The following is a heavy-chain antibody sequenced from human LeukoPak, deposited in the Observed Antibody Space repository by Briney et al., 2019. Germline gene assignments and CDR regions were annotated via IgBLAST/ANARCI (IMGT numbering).Heavy chain of an antibody. Sequence: PGGSLRLSCAASGFTFSSYFWMHWVRQAPGKGLEWVSVIYSGGSTYYADSVKGRFTISRENSKNTLYLQMNSLRAEDTAVYYCAREAVTRNYFDYWGQGTLVTVSS. V-gene: IGHV3-53*01. D-gene: IGHD4-17*01. CDR1: GFTFSSYF. CDR2: IYSGGST. CDR3: AREAVTRNYFDY. J-gene: IGHJ4*02.